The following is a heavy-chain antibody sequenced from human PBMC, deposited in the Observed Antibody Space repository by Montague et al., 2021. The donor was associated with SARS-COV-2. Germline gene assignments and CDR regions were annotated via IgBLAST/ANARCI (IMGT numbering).Heavy chain of an antibody. D-gene: IGHD3-3*01. CDR3: ARHGGPNTIFGVGLLPGHWDY. CDR1: GGSISSYY. Sequence: SETLSLTCTVSGGSISSYYWSWIRQPPGKGLEWIGYIYYSGSTNXSPSLKSRVTISVDTSKNQFSLKLSSVTAADTAVYYCARHGGPNTIFGVGLLPGHWDYWGPGTLVPVSS. V-gene: IGHV4-59*08. J-gene: IGHJ4*02. CDR2: IYYSGST.